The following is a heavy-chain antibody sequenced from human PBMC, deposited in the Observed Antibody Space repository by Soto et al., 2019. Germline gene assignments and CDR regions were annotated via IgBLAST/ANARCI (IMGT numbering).Heavy chain of an antibody. J-gene: IGHJ6*02. CDR2: ISPYRGNT. V-gene: IGHV1-18*01. D-gene: IGHD3-16*01. Sequence: QVQLVQSGDEVRKPRSSVKVSCKASGYIFVNYCIAWVRQAPGQGLGWMGWISPYRGNTHYASKVQGRLTMTTDTSTSTAYMDLGSLTSDDTAVYYCAMVDNYVTPTPQDVWGQGTTVTVSS. CDR3: AMVDNYVTPTPQDV. CDR1: GYIFVNYC.